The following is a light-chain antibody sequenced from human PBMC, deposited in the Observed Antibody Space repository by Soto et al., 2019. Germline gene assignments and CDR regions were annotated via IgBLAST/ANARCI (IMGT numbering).Light chain of an antibody. J-gene: IGKJ1*01. CDR2: GAS. CDR3: QQYGTSPPT. V-gene: IGKV3-20*01. CDR1: QSVSSNF. Sequence: EIVLTQSPGTLSLSPGERATLSCKASQSVSSNFLAWYQRKPGQAPTLHIYGASFKATDIPYTFRGSGSGTDFTLTIARLEPDDFAAYYCQQYGTSPPTFGQGTKVEI.